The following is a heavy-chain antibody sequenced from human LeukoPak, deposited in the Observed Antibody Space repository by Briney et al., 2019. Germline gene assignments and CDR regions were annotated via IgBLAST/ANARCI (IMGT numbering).Heavy chain of an antibody. Sequence: GGSLRLSCAASGFTFDDYAMHWVRQAPGKGLEWVSGISWNSGSIGYADSVKGRFTISRDNAKNSLYLQMNSLRAEDTAVYYCAKEGSNWGQGTLVTVSS. CDR2: ISWNSGSI. V-gene: IGHV3-9*01. J-gene: IGHJ4*02. D-gene: IGHD2-2*01. CDR3: AKEGSN. CDR1: GFTFDDYA.